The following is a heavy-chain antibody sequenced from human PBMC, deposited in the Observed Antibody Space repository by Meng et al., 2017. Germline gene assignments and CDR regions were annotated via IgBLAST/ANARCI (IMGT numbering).Heavy chain of an antibody. CDR3: ARDKLKTFDP. CDR2: IIPIFGTA. Sequence: QVTLVPAGAEVKKPGSSVKVSCKASGGTLSSYAISWVRQAPGQGLEWMGGIIPIFGTANYAQKFQGRVTITADKSTSTAYMELSSLRSEDTAVYYCARDKLKTFDPWGQGTLVTVSS. CDR1: GGTLSSYA. J-gene: IGHJ5*02. V-gene: IGHV1-69*06.